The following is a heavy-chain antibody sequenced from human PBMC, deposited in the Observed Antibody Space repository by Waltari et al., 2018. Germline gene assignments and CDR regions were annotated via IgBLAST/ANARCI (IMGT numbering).Heavy chain of an antibody. J-gene: IGHJ4*02. CDR2: INWKGDKV. V-gene: IGHV3-20*04. D-gene: IGHD3-22*01. CDR3: ARGGDSSWPR. CDR1: GFTCVDYG. Sequence: VESGGGVIRPGGPLRLSCEASGFTCVDYGMSWVRQGPGKGLEWIAGINWKGDKVAYGDAVRGRFIISRDNAKNLLYLQMNTVGLDDTALYYCARGGDSSWPRWGQGTLVTVSA.